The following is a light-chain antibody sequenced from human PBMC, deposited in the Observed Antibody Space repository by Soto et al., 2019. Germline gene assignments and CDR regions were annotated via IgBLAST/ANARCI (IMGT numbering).Light chain of an antibody. V-gene: IGKV3-20*01. CDR2: GAS. Sequence: ECVLTLSPGALALSHWEIATLLCMAIQSVSSHYLAWYQPKPGQAPRLLIYGASTRATGIPDRFSGSGSGTDFTLTISRLEPEDSAVYYCQQYGSSPTWTFGQGTKVEIK. CDR1: QSVSSHY. CDR3: QQYGSSPTWT. J-gene: IGKJ1*01.